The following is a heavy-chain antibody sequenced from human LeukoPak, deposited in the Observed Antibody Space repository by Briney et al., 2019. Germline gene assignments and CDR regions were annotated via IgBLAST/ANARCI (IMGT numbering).Heavy chain of an antibody. Sequence: GGSLRLSCAASGFTFSSYSMNWVRQAPGKGLEWVSSITSSNNYIYYGGSVKGRFTISRDDAKNSLFLQMNSLRAEDTAVYYCARDGGSSGYYYMDVWGKRTTVTISS. CDR1: GFTFSSYS. D-gene: IGHD3-22*01. V-gene: IGHV3-21*01. J-gene: IGHJ6*03. CDR2: ITSSNNYI. CDR3: ARDGGSSGYYYMDV.